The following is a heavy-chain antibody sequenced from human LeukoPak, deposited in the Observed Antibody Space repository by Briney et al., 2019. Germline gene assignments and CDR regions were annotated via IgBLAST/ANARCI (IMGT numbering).Heavy chain of an antibody. V-gene: IGHV1-18*01. J-gene: IGHJ3*02. CDR3: ARDHLDIVLMVYAPPDAFDI. CDR2: ISAYNGNT. CDR1: GYTFTSYG. Sequence: ASVKVSCKASGYTFTSYGISWVRQAPGQGLEWMGWISAYNGNTNYAQKLQGRVTMTTDTSTSTAYMELRSLRSDDTAVYYCARDHLDIVLMVYAPPDAFDIWGQGTMVTVSS. D-gene: IGHD2-8*01.